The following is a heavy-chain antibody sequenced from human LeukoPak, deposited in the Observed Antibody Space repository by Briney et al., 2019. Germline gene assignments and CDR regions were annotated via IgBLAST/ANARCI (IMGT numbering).Heavy chain of an antibody. J-gene: IGHJ4*02. CDR2: ISYDGSNK. D-gene: IGHD3-22*01. Sequence: GGSLRLSCAASGFTFSTYGMHWVRQAPGKGLERVAVISYDGSNKFYADSVKGRFTISRDNSKNTLYLQMNSLRAEDTAVYYCAKTYYDTSGLDYWGQGTLVTVSS. CDR3: AKTYYDTSGLDY. V-gene: IGHV3-30*18. CDR1: GFTFSTYG.